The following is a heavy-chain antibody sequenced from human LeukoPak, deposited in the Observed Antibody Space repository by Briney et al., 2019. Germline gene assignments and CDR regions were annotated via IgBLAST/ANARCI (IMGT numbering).Heavy chain of an antibody. J-gene: IGHJ2*01. CDR2: VYFIGST. D-gene: IGHD5-12*01. CDR1: GGSISSYY. Sequence: SETLSLTCTVSGGSISSYYWNWIRQPPGKGLEWIGFVYFIGSTNYNPSLKSRVTISVDTSRNQFSLNLSSVTAADTAIYYCARDPRSGGYAGSFDLWGRGTLVTVSS. CDR3: ARDPRSGGYAGSFDL. V-gene: IGHV4-59*01.